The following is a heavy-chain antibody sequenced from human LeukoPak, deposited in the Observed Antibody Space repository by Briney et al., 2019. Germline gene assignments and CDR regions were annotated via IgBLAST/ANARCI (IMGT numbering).Heavy chain of an antibody. CDR3: ARYGSYYNPHHFDY. Sequence: PGGSLRLSCAASGFTFSSYGMHWVRQAPGKGLEWVAVISYDGSNKYYADSVKGRFTISRDNAKNSLYLQMNSLRDEDTAVYYCARYGSYYNPHHFDYWGQGTLVTVSS. V-gene: IGHV3-30*03. CDR2: ISYDGSNK. D-gene: IGHD1-26*01. CDR1: GFTFSSYG. J-gene: IGHJ4*02.